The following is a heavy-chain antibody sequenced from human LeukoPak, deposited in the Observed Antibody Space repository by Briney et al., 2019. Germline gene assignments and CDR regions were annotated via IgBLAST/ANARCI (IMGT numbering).Heavy chain of an antibody. CDR2: MGYDGSNK. Sequence: GGSLRLSCAASGFTFSSYVMHWVRQAPGKGLEWVAFMGYDGSNKYYADSVKGRFTISRDNSKNTLYLQMNSLRAEDTAVYYCALTVYGSGSYWDYWGQGTLVTVSS. J-gene: IGHJ4*02. D-gene: IGHD3-10*01. CDR3: ALTVYGSGSYWDY. CDR1: GFTFSSYV. V-gene: IGHV3-30*02.